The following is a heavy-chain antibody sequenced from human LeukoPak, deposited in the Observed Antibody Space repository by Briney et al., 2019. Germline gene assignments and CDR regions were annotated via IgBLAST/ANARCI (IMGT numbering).Heavy chain of an antibody. J-gene: IGHJ4*02. CDR3: AKADGPTYSYGLDY. CDR2: ISDSGGYT. V-gene: IGHV3-23*01. CDR1: GFTFSKYA. Sequence: QTGESLRLFCAASGFTFSKYAMNWVRLAPGKGLEWVSGISDSGGYTYYADSVKGRFTISRENSKNTVSLQMNSLRAEDTAVYYCAKADGPTYSYGLDYWGQGTLVTVSS. D-gene: IGHD3-16*01.